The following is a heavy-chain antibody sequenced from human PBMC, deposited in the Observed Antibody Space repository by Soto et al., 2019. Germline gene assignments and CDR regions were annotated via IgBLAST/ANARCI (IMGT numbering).Heavy chain of an antibody. J-gene: IGHJ5*02. Sequence: EVQLVESGGGLVQPGGSLRLSCAASGFTFSSYEMNWVRQAPGKGLEWVSYISSSGSTIYYAESVKGRFTISRDNAKNSLYLQMNSLRAEDTAVYYCARVVVRGLNWFDPWGQGTLVTVSS. D-gene: IGHD3-10*01. CDR3: ARVVVRGLNWFDP. CDR2: ISSSGSTI. V-gene: IGHV3-48*03. CDR1: GFTFSSYE.